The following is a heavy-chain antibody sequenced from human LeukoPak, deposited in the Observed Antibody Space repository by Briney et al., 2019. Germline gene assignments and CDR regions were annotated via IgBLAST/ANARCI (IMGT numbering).Heavy chain of an antibody. CDR3: ARVRGPTVTTMYFDY. D-gene: IGHD4-17*01. Sequence: QPGGSLRLSCAASGFTFSSYSMNWVRQAPGKGLEWISYISPGSTTINSADSVKDRFTTSRDKAKSSLFLQMNSLRAEDTAVYYCARVRGPTVTTMYFDYWGQGTLVTVPS. CDR1: GFTFSSYS. V-gene: IGHV3-48*01. CDR2: ISPGSTTI. J-gene: IGHJ4*02.